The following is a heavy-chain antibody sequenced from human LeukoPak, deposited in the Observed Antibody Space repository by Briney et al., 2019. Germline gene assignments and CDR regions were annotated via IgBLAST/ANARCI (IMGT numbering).Heavy chain of an antibody. Sequence: SETLSLTCTVSGGSISSSSYYWGWIRQPPGKGLEWIGSIYYSGSTYYNPSLKSRVTISVDTSKNQFSLQLNPVTPEDTAVYYCARRYRAPSAFDIWGQGTMVTVSS. CDR2: IYYSGST. CDR1: GGSISSSSYY. V-gene: IGHV4-39*07. D-gene: IGHD1-1*01. CDR3: ARRYRAPSAFDI. J-gene: IGHJ3*02.